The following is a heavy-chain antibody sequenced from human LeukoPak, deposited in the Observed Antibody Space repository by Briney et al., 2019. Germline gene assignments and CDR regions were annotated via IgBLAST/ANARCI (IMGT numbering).Heavy chain of an antibody. CDR1: GGSFSGYY. J-gene: IGHJ5*02. CDR3: ASRLRFLEWPRFDP. CDR2: INHSGST. Sequence: SETLSLTCAVYGGSFSGYYWSWIRQPPEKGLEWIGEINHSGSTNYNPSLKSRVTISVDTSKNQFSLKLSSVTAADTAVYYCASRLRFLEWPRFDPWGQGTLVAVSS. V-gene: IGHV4-34*01. D-gene: IGHD3-3*01.